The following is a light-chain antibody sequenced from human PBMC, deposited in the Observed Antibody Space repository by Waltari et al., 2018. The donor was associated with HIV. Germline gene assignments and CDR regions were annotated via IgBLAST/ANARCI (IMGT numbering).Light chain of an antibody. CDR1: ASDIGRYNY. Sequence: QSALSQPASVSASPGQSVAISCSGSASDIGRYNYVSWYQQHPDKTPRLILFDVNNRPSWISDRFSGSKSGTTASLTISTVETDDEADYYCASYTVNSTGVFGSGTKLTVL. V-gene: IGLV2-14*03. CDR2: DVN. CDR3: ASYTVNSTGV. J-gene: IGLJ1*01.